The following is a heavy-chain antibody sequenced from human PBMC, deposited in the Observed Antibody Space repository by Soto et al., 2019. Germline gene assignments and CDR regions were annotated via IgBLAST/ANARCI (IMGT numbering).Heavy chain of an antibody. D-gene: IGHD2-21*02. Sequence: QVQLQESGPGLVKPSQTLSLTCTVSGGSISSGGYYWRWIRQHPGKGLEWIGNIYYSGSTYYNPSLKSRVTISVDTSKNQFSLKLSSVTAADTAVYYCARVCGGACHYGMDVWGQGTTVTVSS. J-gene: IGHJ6*02. CDR3: ARVCGGACHYGMDV. CDR2: IYYSGST. CDR1: GGSISSGGYY. V-gene: IGHV4-31*03.